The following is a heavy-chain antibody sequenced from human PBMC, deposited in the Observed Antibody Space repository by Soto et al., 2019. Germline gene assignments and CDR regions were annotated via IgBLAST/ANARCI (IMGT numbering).Heavy chain of an antibody. CDR1: GFTFSSYA. CDR2: ISSNGGST. V-gene: IGHV3-64*04. J-gene: IGHJ4*02. CDR3: ARGNYGASGSAY. Sequence: PGGSLRLSCSASGFTFSSYAMHWVRQAPGKGLDYVSAISSNGGSTYYADSVKGRFTISRDNSKNTVFPEMSSLRAEDTAVYYCARGNYGASGSAYWGPGALVTVSS. D-gene: IGHD1-7*01.